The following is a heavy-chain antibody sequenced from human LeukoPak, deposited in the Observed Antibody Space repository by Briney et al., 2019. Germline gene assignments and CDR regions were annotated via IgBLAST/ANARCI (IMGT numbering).Heavy chain of an antibody. V-gene: IGHV4-59*01. J-gene: IGHJ4*02. CDR1: GGSISSYY. Sequence: SETLSLTCTVSGGSISSYYWSWIRQPPGKGLEWIGYIYYSGSTNYNPSLKSRVTISVDTSKNQFSLKLSSVTAADTAVYYCARARGPFDYWGQGTLVTVSS. CDR2: IYYSGST. CDR3: ARARGPFDY. D-gene: IGHD6-6*01.